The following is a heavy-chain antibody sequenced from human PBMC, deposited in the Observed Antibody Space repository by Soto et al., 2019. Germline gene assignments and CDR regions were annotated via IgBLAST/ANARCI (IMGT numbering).Heavy chain of an antibody. CDR2: IKSKIDGGAT. D-gene: IGHD2-8*02. CDR3: TTGGTGPFYYSSDY. CDR1: GFTFSNAW. V-gene: IGHV3-15*07. J-gene: IGHJ4*02. Sequence: PGGSLRLSCAASGFTFSNAWMNWVRQAPGKGLEWVGRIKSKIDGGATDYAAPVKGRFTISRDDSKNTLFLQLNNLKTEDTAVYYCTTGGTGPFYYSSDYWGQGTLVTVPQ.